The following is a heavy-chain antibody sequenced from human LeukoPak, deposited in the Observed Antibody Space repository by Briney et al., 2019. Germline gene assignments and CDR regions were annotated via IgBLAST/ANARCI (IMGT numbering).Heavy chain of an antibody. Sequence: KPSETLSLTCTVSGGSISSGSYYWSWIRQPAGKGLEWIGRIYTSGSTNYNPSLKSRVTISVDTSKNQFSLKLSSVTAADTAVYYCARQEEAALFDYWGQGTLVTVSS. CDR3: ARQEEAALFDY. CDR1: GGSISSGSYY. CDR2: IYTSGST. J-gene: IGHJ4*02. V-gene: IGHV4-61*02.